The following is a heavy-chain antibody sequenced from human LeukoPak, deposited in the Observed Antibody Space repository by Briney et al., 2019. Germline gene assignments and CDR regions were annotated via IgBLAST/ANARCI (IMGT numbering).Heavy chain of an antibody. V-gene: IGHV4-59*01. CDR3: ARDQGGWELLLAFDI. Sequence: SETLSLTCTVSGGSISSYYWSWIRQPPGKGLEWSGYIYYSGSTNYNPSLKSRVTISVDTSKNQFSLKLSSVTAADTAVYYCARDQGGWELLLAFDIWGQGTMVTVSS. D-gene: IGHD1-26*01. CDR2: IYYSGST. CDR1: GGSISSYY. J-gene: IGHJ3*02.